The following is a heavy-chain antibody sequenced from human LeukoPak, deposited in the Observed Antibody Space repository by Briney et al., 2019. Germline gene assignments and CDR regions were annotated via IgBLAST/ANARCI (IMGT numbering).Heavy chain of an antibody. J-gene: IGHJ4*02. D-gene: IGHD6-13*01. CDR3: ARYSSSWYANDY. CDR1: GFTFSSYG. Sequence: PGGSLRLSCAASGFTFSSYGMHWVRQAPGKGLEWVAVIWYDGSNKYYADSVKGRFTISRDNSKNTLYLQMNSLRAEDTAVYYCARYSSSWYANDYRGQGTLVTVSS. V-gene: IGHV3-33*01. CDR2: IWYDGSNK.